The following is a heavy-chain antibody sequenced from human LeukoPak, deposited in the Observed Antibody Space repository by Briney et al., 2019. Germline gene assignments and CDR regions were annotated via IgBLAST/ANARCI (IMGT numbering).Heavy chain of an antibody. Sequence: ASVKVSCKPSVYTFTNYGITWVQQAPAQGLAWMEWISAFDGNTNYAQRLQGRVTMTTDTSSSTAYMELRSLRSDDTAVYYCARVDCSGGSCYGGLDYWGQGTLVTVSS. CDR1: VYTFTNYG. CDR3: ARVDCSGGSCYGGLDY. CDR2: ISAFDGNT. J-gene: IGHJ4*02. D-gene: IGHD2-15*01. V-gene: IGHV1-18*01.